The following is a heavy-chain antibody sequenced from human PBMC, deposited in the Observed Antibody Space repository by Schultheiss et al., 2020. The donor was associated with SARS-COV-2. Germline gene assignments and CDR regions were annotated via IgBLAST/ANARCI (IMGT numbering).Heavy chain of an antibody. CDR1: GFTFSSYG. Sequence: GESLKISCAASGFTFSSYGMHWVRQAPGKGLEWVAVIWYDGSNKYYADSVKGRFTISRDNSKNTLYLQMNSLRAEDTAVYYCASNNKGYDFWSGYYSLWDYYYMDVWGKGTTVTVSS. CDR2: IWYDGSNK. CDR3: ASNNKGYDFWSGYYSLWDYYYMDV. J-gene: IGHJ6*03. D-gene: IGHD3-3*01. V-gene: IGHV3-30*19.